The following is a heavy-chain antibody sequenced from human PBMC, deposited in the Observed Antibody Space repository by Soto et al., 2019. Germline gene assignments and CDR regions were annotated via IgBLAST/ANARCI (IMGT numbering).Heavy chain of an antibody. CDR3: ARDNSYDSSGYYFSGGDRFDY. D-gene: IGHD3-22*01. V-gene: IGHV1-69*13. CDR2: IIPIFGTA. Sequence: SVKVSCKASGGTFSSYAISWVRQAPGQGLEWMGGIIPIFGTANYAQKFQGRVTITADESTSTAYMELSSLRSEDTAVYYCARDNSYDSSGYYFSGGDRFDYWGQGTLVTVSS. J-gene: IGHJ4*02. CDR1: GGTFSSYA.